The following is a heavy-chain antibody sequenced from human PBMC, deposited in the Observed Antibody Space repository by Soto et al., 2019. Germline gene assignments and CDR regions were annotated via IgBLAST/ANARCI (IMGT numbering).Heavy chain of an antibody. Sequence: DVQLVESGGGLMQPGESLRLSCAASGLTVSGKKYVAWVRQAPGKGLEWVSALYDVDGSFYSDSVKGRFTTSSDSSKNPVYLHLNDLRPADTAVYYCATWHEREHAYDVWGQGTTVTVS. J-gene: IGHJ3*01. D-gene: IGHD1-1*01. CDR1: GLTVSGKKY. CDR3: ATWHEREHAYDV. V-gene: IGHV3-53*01. CDR2: LYDVDGS.